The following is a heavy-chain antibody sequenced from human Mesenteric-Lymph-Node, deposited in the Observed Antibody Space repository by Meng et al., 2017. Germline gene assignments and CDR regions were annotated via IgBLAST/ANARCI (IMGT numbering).Heavy chain of an antibody. D-gene: IGHD6-13*01. Sequence: QVRLQQWGAGLLKPSETLSLTCAVQGGSFSGYYWSWIRQPPGKGLEWIGEINHSGSTNYNPSLKSRVTISVDTSKNQFSLKLSSVTAADTAVYYCARGGGNSWYIDYWGQGTLVTVSS. CDR3: ARGGGNSWYIDY. J-gene: IGHJ4*02. CDR1: GGSFSGYY. CDR2: INHSGST. V-gene: IGHV4-34*01.